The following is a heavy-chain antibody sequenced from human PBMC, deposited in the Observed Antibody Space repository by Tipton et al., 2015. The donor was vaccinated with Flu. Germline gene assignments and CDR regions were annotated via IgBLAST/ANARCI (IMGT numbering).Heavy chain of an antibody. J-gene: IGHJ6*02. D-gene: IGHD3-9*01. CDR1: GFTFSNYA. CDR3: VKDRPLLRYFDWQYGMDV. Sequence: SLRLSCAASGFTFSNYAMTWVRQAPGKGLEWVSTISGFGGGGTYYAESVKGRFTISRDNSKNTLYLQMNSLRAEDTAIYYCVKDRPLLRYFDWQYGMDVWGQGTTVTVSS. CDR2: ISGFGGGGT. V-gene: IGHV3-23*01.